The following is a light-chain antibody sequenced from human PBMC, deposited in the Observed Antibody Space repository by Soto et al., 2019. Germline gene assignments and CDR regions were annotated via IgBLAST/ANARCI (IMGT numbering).Light chain of an antibody. CDR1: QSVTNRY. J-gene: IGKJ5*01. CDR2: GAS. CDR3: QQYGSSPIT. V-gene: IGKV3-20*01. Sequence: EIVLTQSPGTLSLSPGERATLSCRASQSVTNRYLAWYQQKPAQAPRLLIYGASSWATGIPDRFSGSGSGTDFTLTINRLEPEDFAVYYCQQYGSSPITFGQGTRLEIK.